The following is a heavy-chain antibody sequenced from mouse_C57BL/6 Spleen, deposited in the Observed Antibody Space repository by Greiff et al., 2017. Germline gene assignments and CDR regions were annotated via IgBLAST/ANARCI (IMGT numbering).Heavy chain of an antibody. J-gene: IGHJ2*01. D-gene: IGHD1-1*01. CDR1: GYTFTSYW. Sequence: QVQLKQPGAELVKPGASVKLSCKASGYTFTSYWMHWVKQRPGQGLEWIGMINPNSGSTNYNEKFKSKATLTVDKSSSTAYMQLSSLTSEDSAVYYCARSLTTVVAPFDYWGQGTTLTVSS. CDR2: INPNSGST. CDR3: ARSLTTVVAPFDY. V-gene: IGHV1-64*01.